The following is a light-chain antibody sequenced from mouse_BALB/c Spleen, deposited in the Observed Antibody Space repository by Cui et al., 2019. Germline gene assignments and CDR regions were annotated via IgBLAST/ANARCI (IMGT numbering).Light chain of an antibody. CDR2: WAS. CDR1: QSLLNSRTRKNY. Sequence: DNVMSQSPSYLAESAGEKVTMSCKSSQSLLNSRTRKNYLAWYQQKPGQSPKLLIYWASTRESGVPDRFTGSGSGTDFTLTISSVQAEDRAVYYCKQSYNLRTFGGGTKLEIK. J-gene: IGKJ1*01. V-gene: IGKV8-21*01. CDR3: KQSYNLRT.